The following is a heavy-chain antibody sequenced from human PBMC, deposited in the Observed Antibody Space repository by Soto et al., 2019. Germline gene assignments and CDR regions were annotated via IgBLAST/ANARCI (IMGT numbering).Heavy chain of an antibody. D-gene: IGHD1-26*01. Sequence: EVQLVESGGGFVQSGGSLRLSCGASGFSFSAYWMTWVRQAPGKGLEWVANIRQDGGQRTYGDSVKGRFTVSRDNAKNSVFLQMNGLTDDDTAVYYCARDHRPRSMDVWGKGTAVTVPA. CDR1: GFSFSAYW. CDR3: ARDHRPRSMDV. V-gene: IGHV3-7*01. J-gene: IGHJ6*04. CDR2: IRQDGGQR.